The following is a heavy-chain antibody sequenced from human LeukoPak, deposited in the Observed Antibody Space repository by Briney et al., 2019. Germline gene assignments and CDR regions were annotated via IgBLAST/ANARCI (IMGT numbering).Heavy chain of an antibody. CDR1: GFTFDDYG. D-gene: IGHD2-21*01. J-gene: IGHJ3*02. Sequence: GGSLRLSCAASGFTFDDYGLTWVRQAPGKGLEWVSGINWNGDSTDYADSVKGRFTISRDNAKNTLYLQMNSLRAEDTAVYYCARGDYAFDIWGQGTMVTVSS. V-gene: IGHV3-20*04. CDR3: ARGDYAFDI. CDR2: INWNGDST.